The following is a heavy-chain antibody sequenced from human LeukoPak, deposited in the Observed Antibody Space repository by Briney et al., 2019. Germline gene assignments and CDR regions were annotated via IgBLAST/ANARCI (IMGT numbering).Heavy chain of an antibody. CDR2: INHSGST. CDR1: GGSFSGYY. J-gene: IGHJ4*02. V-gene: IGHV4-34*01. D-gene: IGHD3-10*01. CDR3: ARNGPWFGELSVDY. Sequence: SETLSLTCAVYGGSFSGYYWSWTRQPPGKGLEWIGEINHSGSTNYNPSLKSRVTISVDTSKNQFSLKLSSVTAADTAVYYCARNGPWFGELSVDYWGQGTLVTVSS.